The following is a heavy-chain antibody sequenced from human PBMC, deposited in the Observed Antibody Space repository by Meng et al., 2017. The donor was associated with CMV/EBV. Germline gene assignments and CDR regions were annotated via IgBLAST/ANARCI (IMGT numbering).Heavy chain of an antibody. CDR1: GCALSTGDFF. CDR2: IYYSGTT. CDR3: ARLSGSGTTSTGYHYAFDS. Sequence: DAGPGLVKPSQTLSLNCNFSGCALSTGDFFWSWIRNPPGKGLEWIGYIYYSGTTYYNPSLESRVTISVDTSNNQFSLNLSSVTAADTAVYYCARLSGSGTTSTGYHYAFDSWGQGTLVTVSS. J-gene: IGHJ4*02. V-gene: IGHV4-30-4*08. D-gene: IGHD3-22*01.